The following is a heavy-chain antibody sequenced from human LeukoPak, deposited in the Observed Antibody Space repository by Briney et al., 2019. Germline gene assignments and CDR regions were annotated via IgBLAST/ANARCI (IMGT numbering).Heavy chain of an antibody. CDR2: ISGSGGST. D-gene: IGHD1-26*01. V-gene: IGHV3-23*01. J-gene: IGHJ4*02. CDR3: AKARQWELLDFDY. CDR1: GFTFSTYA. Sequence: GGSLSLSCAASGFTFSTYAMSWVRQAPGKGLEWVSTISGSGGSTYYADSVKGRFTISRDNSKNTLYLQMNSLRAEDTAVYYCAKARQWELLDFDYWGQGTLVTVSS.